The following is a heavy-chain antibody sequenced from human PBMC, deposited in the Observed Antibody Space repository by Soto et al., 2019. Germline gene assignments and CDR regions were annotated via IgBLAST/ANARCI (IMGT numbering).Heavy chain of an antibody. V-gene: IGHV3-64*04. CDR2: ISTNGGST. D-gene: IGHD3-22*01. J-gene: IGHJ4*02. CDR1: GFTFSSYA. CDR3: ARDSGYYDSSGYYYGSSGFDY. Sequence: PGGSLRLSCSASGFTFSSYAMHWVRQAPGKGLKYVSSISTNGGSTHYADSVKGRFTISRDNSKNTLYLQMNSLRAEDTAVYYCARDSGYYDSSGYYYGSSGFDYWGQGTLVTVSS.